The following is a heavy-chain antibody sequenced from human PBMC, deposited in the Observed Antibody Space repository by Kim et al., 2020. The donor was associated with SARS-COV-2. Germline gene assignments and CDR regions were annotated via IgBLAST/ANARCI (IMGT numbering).Heavy chain of an antibody. V-gene: IGHV3-43*02. CDR3: AKGTRGYNYGGTLDY. J-gene: IGHJ4*02. D-gene: IGHD1-1*01. Sequence: GGSLRLSCAASGFAFNRYTMNWVRQTPGKGLEWVSLISEDGGFTYYRDSVKGRFTISRDNSENSLYLQMNSLGPEDTALYYCAKGTRGYNYGGTLDYWGRGSLVSVSS. CDR1: GFAFNRYT. CDR2: ISEDGGFT.